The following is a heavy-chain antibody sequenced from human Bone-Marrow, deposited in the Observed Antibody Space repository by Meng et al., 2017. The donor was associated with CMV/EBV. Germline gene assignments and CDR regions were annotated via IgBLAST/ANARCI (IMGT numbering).Heavy chain of an antibody. CDR2: INHSGST. D-gene: IGHD6-19*01. J-gene: IGHJ4*02. V-gene: IGHV4-34*02. CDR3: ARAQAVAGRFCVY. Sequence: LHLKSGEEGLLKPSESLSLTCVVYGGSFSGYYWSWIRQPPGKGLEWIGEINHSGSTNYNPSLKSRVTISVDTSKNQFSLKLSSVTAADTAVYYCARAQAVAGRFCVYWGQGTLVTVSS. CDR1: GGSFSGYY.